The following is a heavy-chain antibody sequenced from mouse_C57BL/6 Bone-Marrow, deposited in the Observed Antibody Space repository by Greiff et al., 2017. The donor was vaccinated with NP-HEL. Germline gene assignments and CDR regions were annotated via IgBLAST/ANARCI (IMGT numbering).Heavy chain of an antibody. CDR2: IYPGNSDT. CDR3: TRILYYRDAMDY. Sequence: VQLQQSGTVLARPGASVKMSCKTSGYTFTSYWMHWVKQRPGQGLEWIGAIYPGNSDTSYNQKFKGKAKLTAVTSASTAYMELSSLTNEDSAGYYCTRILYYRDAMDYWGQGTSVTVSS. J-gene: IGHJ4*01. D-gene: IGHD2-12*01. CDR1: GYTFTSYW. V-gene: IGHV1-5*01.